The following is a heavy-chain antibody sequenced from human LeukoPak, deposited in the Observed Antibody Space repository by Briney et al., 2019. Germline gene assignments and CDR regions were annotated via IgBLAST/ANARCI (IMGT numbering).Heavy chain of an antibody. V-gene: IGHV1-2*02. CDR3: ARGASVSVLYYFYYYMDV. Sequence: ASVKVSCKASGYTFTGYYMHWVRQAPGQGLEWMGWINPNSGGTNYAQKFQGRVTMTRDTSISTAYMELSRLRSDDTAVFYCARGASVSVLYYFYYYMDVWGKGTTVTISS. CDR2: INPNSGGT. J-gene: IGHJ6*03. D-gene: IGHD2/OR15-2a*01. CDR1: GYTFTGYY.